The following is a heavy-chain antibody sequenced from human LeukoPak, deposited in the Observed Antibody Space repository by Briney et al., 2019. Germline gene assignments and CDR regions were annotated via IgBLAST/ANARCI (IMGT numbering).Heavy chain of an antibody. J-gene: IGHJ4*02. CDR3: ARVGYSGTWYLDY. Sequence: GGSLRLSCAASGFTFSSYEMNWVRQAPGKGLEWVSYISSSGNIIYYADSVRGRFTISRDNAKNSLYLQMNSLRAEDTAVYYCARVGYSGTWYLDYWGQGTLVTVSS. V-gene: IGHV3-48*03. D-gene: IGHD6-13*01. CDR1: GFTFSSYE. CDR2: ISSSGNII.